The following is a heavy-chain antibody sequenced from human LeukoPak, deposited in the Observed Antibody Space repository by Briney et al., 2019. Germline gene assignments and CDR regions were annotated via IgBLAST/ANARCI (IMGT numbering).Heavy chain of an antibody. Sequence: SETLSLTCTVSGGSISSYYWSWIRQPPGKGLEWIGYIYYSGSTNYNPSLKSRVTISVDTSKNQFSLQLNSVTPEDTAVYYCARGGQSSGSYYPWDGDYYYTDVWGKGTTVTISS. V-gene: IGHV4-59*12. CDR3: ARGGQSSGSYYPWDGDYYYTDV. D-gene: IGHD3-10*01. CDR1: GGSISSYY. J-gene: IGHJ6*03. CDR2: IYYSGST.